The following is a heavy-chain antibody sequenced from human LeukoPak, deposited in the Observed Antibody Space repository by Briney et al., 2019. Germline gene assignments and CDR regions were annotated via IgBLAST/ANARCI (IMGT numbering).Heavy chain of an antibody. V-gene: IGHV1-8*03. Sequence: ASVKVSCKASRYTFTSYDINWVRQATGQGLEWMGWMNPNSGNTGYAQKFQGRVTITRNTSISTAYMELSSLRSEDTAVYYCARGWILMHAFDIWGQGTMVTVSS. D-gene: IGHD1-1*01. CDR2: MNPNSGNT. CDR3: ARGWILMHAFDI. J-gene: IGHJ3*02. CDR1: RYTFTSYD.